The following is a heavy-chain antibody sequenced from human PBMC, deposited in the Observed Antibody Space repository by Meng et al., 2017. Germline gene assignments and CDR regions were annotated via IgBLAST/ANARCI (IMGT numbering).Heavy chain of an antibody. CDR1: NYSISSGYY. D-gene: IGHD3-22*01. J-gene: IGHJ4*02. V-gene: IGHV4-38-2*02. CDR3: ARGTVGGYYYPYYFDY. Sequence: SETLSLTCTVSNYSISSGYYWGWIRQPPGKGFEWIGSIHATGSSYHNPSLKSRVTISIDMSKNQFSLKLRSVTAADTAVYYCARGTVGGYYYPYYFDYWGQGTLVTVSS. CDR2: IHATGSS.